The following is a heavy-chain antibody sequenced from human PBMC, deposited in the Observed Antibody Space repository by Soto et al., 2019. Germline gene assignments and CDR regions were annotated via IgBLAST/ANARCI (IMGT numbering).Heavy chain of an antibody. V-gene: IGHV3-74*01. CDR3: ARGIYLKYGLDV. CDR2: INTDGSTS. Sequence: EVQLVESGGGLVQPGGSLRLSCAASEFTFNNYWMHWVRQVPGKGLEWVSRINTDGSTSNYAYSVMGRFTISRDNADNMLNLQMKSLRAEDTAVYYCARGIYLKYGLDVWGQGATVTVSS. CDR1: EFTFNNYW. J-gene: IGHJ6*02. D-gene: IGHD3-16*02.